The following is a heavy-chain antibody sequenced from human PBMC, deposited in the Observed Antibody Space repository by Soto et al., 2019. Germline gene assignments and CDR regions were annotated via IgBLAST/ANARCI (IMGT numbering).Heavy chain of an antibody. CDR3: SRSLGQDILTGTSSNWFDP. CDR1: GGSISSYY. Sequence: SETLSLTCTVSGGSISSYYWSWIRQPPGKGLEWIGYIYYSGSTNYNPSLKSRVTISVDTSKNQFSVKLSSVTAADTAVYYCSRSLGQDILTGTSSNWFDPWGQGTLVTVSS. V-gene: IGHV4-59*01. D-gene: IGHD3-9*01. CDR2: IYYSGST. J-gene: IGHJ5*02.